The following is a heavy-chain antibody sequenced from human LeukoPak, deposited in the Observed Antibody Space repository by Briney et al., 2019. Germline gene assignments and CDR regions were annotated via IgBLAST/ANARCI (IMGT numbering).Heavy chain of an antibody. CDR3: AKGGLRVTDY. Sequence: QPGGSLRLSCAASGFIFSNYWMHWVRQAPGKGLVWVSRVNNDGSSTTYADPVKGRFTISRDNAKNTLYLQMNSLRAEDTAVYYCAKGGLRVTDYWGQGTLATVSS. D-gene: IGHD5/OR15-5a*01. V-gene: IGHV3-74*03. J-gene: IGHJ4*02. CDR2: VNNDGSST. CDR1: GFIFSNYW.